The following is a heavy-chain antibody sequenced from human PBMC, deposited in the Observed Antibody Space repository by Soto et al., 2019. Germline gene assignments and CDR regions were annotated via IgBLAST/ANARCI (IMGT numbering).Heavy chain of an antibody. Sequence: QVQLQESGPGLVKPSETLSLTCTVSGGSVSSYYWSWIRQPPGRGLECIGFISYSGDINYNPSLRGRVTISIDTYKSQFSLKLSSVTAADTAVYYCARTARLFDYWGQGTLVTVSS. D-gene: IGHD6-6*01. CDR1: GGSVSSYY. CDR3: ARTARLFDY. V-gene: IGHV4-59*02. J-gene: IGHJ4*02. CDR2: ISYSGDI.